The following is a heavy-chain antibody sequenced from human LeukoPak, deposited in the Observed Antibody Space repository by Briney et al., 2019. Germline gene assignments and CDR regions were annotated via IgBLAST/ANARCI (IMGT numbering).Heavy chain of an antibody. V-gene: IGHV3-30*18. J-gene: IGHJ4*02. CDR1: GFTFSSYW. CDR2: ISYDGSNK. D-gene: IGHD1-26*01. CDR3: AKDGSGSYGGYFDY. Sequence: GSLRLSCAASGFTFSSYWMNWARQAPGKGLEWVAVISYDGSNKYYADSVKGRFTISRDNSKNTLYLQMNSLRAEDTAVYYCAKDGSGSYGGYFDYWGQGTLVTVSS.